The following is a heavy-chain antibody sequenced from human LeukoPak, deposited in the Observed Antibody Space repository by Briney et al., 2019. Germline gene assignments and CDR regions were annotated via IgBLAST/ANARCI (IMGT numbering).Heavy chain of an antibody. CDR2: VCHSGCN. Sequence: SGTLSLTCTVSGGSISKDYWSWIRQPPGKGLEWVGYVCHSGCNKSNGDITAYSPSLKSRVTISVDTSKNEFSLKLSSVTAADAAVYYCARHKVDYGSGSYYFDYWGQGTLVTVSS. J-gene: IGHJ4*02. D-gene: IGHD3-10*01. CDR1: GGSISKDY. V-gene: IGHV4-59*08. CDR3: ARHKVDYGSGSYYFDY.